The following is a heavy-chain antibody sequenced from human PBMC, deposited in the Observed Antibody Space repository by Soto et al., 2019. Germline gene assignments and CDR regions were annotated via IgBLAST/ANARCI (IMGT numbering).Heavy chain of an antibody. CDR3: ARARGGQWFGEQLS. Sequence: EVQLVASGGGLVQSGGSLRLTCAASGFTFSLYDMYWVRQVTGKGLEWVSAIGTADDTYYPGSMEGRFTISRENAKNSLYLQMNSLRVGDTAVYYCARARGGQWFGEQLSWGQGTLVTVSS. V-gene: IGHV3-13*04. CDR2: IGTADDT. D-gene: IGHD3-10*01. CDR1: GFTFSLYD. J-gene: IGHJ4*02.